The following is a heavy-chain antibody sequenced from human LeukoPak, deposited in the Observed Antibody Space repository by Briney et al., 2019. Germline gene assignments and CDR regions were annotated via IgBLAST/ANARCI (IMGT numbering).Heavy chain of an antibody. Sequence: SETLSLTCAVYGGSFSGYYWSWIRQPPGKGLEWIGEINHSGSTNYNPSLKSRVTISVDTSKNQFSLKLSSVTAADTAVYYCARLSRYFDWLKLGEDYFDYWGQGTLVTVSS. CDR2: INHSGST. D-gene: IGHD3-9*01. CDR3: ARLSRYFDWLKLGEDYFDY. J-gene: IGHJ4*02. CDR1: GGSFSGYY. V-gene: IGHV4-34*01.